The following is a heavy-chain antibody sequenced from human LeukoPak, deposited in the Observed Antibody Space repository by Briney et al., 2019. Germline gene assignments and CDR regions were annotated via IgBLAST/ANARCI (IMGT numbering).Heavy chain of an antibody. CDR1: GFTFSSYG. D-gene: IGHD4-17*01. CDR3: ARMTTVTTNFDY. Sequence: GRSLRLSCAASGFTFSSYGMHWVRQAPGKGLEWVAVIWYDGRNKYYGDSVKGRFTISRDNSNNTVSLQLNSLRAEDTAVYYCARMTTVTTNFDYWGQGTLVTVSS. J-gene: IGHJ4*02. V-gene: IGHV3-33*03. CDR2: IWYDGRNK.